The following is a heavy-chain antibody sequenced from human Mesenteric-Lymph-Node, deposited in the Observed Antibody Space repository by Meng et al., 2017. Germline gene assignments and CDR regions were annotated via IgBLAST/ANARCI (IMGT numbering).Heavy chain of an antibody. Sequence: ASVKVSCKASGYTFTSYYMHWVRQAPGQGLEWMGIINPSGGSTSYAQKFQGRVTMTRDTSTSTVYMELSSLRSEDTAVYYCARGKVLRYFDWLHHYYYGMDVWGQGTTVTVSS. CDR1: GYTFTSYY. J-gene: IGHJ6*02. CDR3: ARGKVLRYFDWLHHYYYGMDV. D-gene: IGHD3-9*01. V-gene: IGHV1-46*01. CDR2: INPSGGST.